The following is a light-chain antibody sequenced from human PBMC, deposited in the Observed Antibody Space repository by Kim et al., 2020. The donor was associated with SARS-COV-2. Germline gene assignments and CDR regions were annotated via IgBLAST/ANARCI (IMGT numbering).Light chain of an antibody. Sequence: TINCKSSQSVFFSADNKNYLAWYQQKPGQPPKLLISWASTRESGVPDRFSGSGSGTDFTLTISSLQAEDAAVYYCQQYYATLALTFGGGTKVEIK. CDR2: WAS. V-gene: IGKV4-1*01. CDR3: QQYYATLALT. CDR1: QSVFFSADNKNY. J-gene: IGKJ4*01.